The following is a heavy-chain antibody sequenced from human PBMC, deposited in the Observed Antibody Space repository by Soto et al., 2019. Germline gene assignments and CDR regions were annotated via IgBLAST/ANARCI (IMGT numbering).Heavy chain of an antibody. CDR3: ARIRRYSSGWYGDAYYYYGMDV. CDR1: GSSHSTSGMS. Sequence: SGPTLANPTQTLTLTCTFSGSSHSTSGMSVSWIRQPPDKALEWLALIDWGDDKYYSTSLKTRLTISKDTSKNQVVLTMTNMDPVDTATYYCARIRRYSSGWYGDAYYYYGMDVWGQGTTVTVSS. V-gene: IGHV2-70*01. CDR2: IDWGDDK. D-gene: IGHD6-19*01. J-gene: IGHJ6*02.